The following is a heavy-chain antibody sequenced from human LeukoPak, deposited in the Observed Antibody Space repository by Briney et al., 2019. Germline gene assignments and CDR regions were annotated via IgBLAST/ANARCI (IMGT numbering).Heavy chain of an antibody. J-gene: IGHJ4*02. V-gene: IGHV7-4-1*02. CDR2: INTNTGNP. CDR3: SRGGEALETDYYDSSGYETFDY. Sequence: GASVKVSCKASGYTFTSYAMNWVRQAPGQGLEWMGWINTNTGNPTYAQGLAGRFVFSLDTSVSTAYLQISSLKAEDTAVYYCSRGGEALETDYYDSSGYETFDYWGQGTLVTVSS. CDR1: GYTFTSYA. D-gene: IGHD3-22*01.